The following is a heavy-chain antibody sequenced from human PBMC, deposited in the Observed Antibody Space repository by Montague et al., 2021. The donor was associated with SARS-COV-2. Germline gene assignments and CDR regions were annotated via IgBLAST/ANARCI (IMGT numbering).Heavy chain of an antibody. CDR1: GFSLSTSGMC. CDR2: IDWDDDK. V-gene: IGHV2-70*11. Sequence: PALVKPTQTLTLTCTFSGFSLSTSGMCVSWIRQPPGKALEWLARIDWDDDKYYSTSLKTRLTISKDTSKNQVVLTMTNMDPVDTATYYCARVAVAGSPRFDPWDQGTLVTVSS. D-gene: IGHD6-19*01. CDR3: ARVAVAGSPRFDP. J-gene: IGHJ5*02.